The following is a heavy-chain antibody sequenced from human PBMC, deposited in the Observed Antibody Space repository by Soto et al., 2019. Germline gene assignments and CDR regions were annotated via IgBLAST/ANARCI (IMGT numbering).Heavy chain of an antibody. CDR1: GGSISSSSYY. V-gene: IGHV4-39*02. Sequence: LSLTCTVSGGSISSSSYYWGWIRQPPGKGLEWIGSIYYSGNTYYTPSLKSRVTISVDTSKNQFSLKLSSVTAADTAVYYCAREGGRYCTGGSCQVDYWGQGTLVTVSS. CDR3: AREGGRYCTGGSCQVDY. CDR2: IYYSGNT. D-gene: IGHD2-15*01. J-gene: IGHJ4*02.